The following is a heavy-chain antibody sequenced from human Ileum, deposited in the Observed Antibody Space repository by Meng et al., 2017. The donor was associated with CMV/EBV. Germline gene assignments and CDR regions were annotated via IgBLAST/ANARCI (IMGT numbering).Heavy chain of an antibody. Sequence: QGLWKPSQTRPPSCPGPGASISSCDYYWSWIRQPPVKGLEWIGYIFFSGNTYYNPSLNNRVIISIDTPRNQFSLKVDSVTAADTAVYYCARFRIAALGNLFDPWGHGTLVTVSS. CDR1: GASISSCDYY. J-gene: IGHJ5*02. CDR2: IFFSGNT. CDR3: ARFRIAALGNLFDP. D-gene: IGHD6-13*01. V-gene: IGHV4-30-4*08.